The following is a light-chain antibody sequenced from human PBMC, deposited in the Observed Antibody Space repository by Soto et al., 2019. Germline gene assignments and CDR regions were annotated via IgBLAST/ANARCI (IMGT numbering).Light chain of an antibody. CDR1: QSVARSS. CDR3: QQYGSSPRT. J-gene: IGKJ1*01. Sequence: EIVLTQSPGTLSLSPGERATLSCRASQSVARSSLTWYQQKPGQAPRVLFYGASNRATGIPDRFSGSGSGTDVPLTISRLEPEDFAVYYCQQYGSSPRTFGQGTKVEIK. V-gene: IGKV3-20*01. CDR2: GAS.